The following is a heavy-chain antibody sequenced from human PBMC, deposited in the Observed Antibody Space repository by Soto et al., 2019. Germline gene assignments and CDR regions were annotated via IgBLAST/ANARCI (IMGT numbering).Heavy chain of an antibody. D-gene: IGHD1-26*01. Sequence: QVQLVECGGGGGHPGRSLRLSCAASGFTFSSYGTHWVLHAPGKGLEWVALIYVDGSSKYYADSVKGRFTISRDNSKIMLYLQMNSLRVEDTAVYYCARDRESESYYLLTYDAFNVWGQGTKVTVSS. V-gene: IGHV3-33*01. CDR2: IYVDGSSK. J-gene: IGHJ3*01. CDR1: GFTFSSYG. CDR3: ARDRESESYYLLTYDAFNV.